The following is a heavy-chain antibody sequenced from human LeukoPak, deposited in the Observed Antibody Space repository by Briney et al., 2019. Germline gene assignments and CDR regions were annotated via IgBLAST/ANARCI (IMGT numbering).Heavy chain of an antibody. CDR3: ARGKGGWYYFDY. CDR2: ISYSGST. J-gene: IGHJ4*02. Sequence: SETLSLTCTVSGGSISSGDYYWSWIRQPPGKGLEWIGYISYSGSTYYNPSLKSRVTMSVDTSKNQFSLKLSSVTAADTAVYYCARGKGGWYYFDYWGQGTLVTVSS. CDR1: GGSISSGDYY. D-gene: IGHD6-19*01. V-gene: IGHV4-30-4*01.